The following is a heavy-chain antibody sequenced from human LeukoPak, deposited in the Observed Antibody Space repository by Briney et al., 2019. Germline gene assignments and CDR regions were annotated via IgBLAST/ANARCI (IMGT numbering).Heavy chain of an antibody. CDR1: GYTFTGYY. J-gene: IGHJ4*02. CDR3: ARDSSSGWYGEPFDY. Sequence: ASVKVSCKASGYTFTGYYMHWVRQAPGQGLEWMGWINPNSGGTNYAQKFQGRVTMTRDTSISTAYMELSRLRSDDTAVYYCARDSSSGWYGEPFDYWGQGTWSPSPQ. CDR2: INPNSGGT. V-gene: IGHV1-2*02. D-gene: IGHD6-19*01.